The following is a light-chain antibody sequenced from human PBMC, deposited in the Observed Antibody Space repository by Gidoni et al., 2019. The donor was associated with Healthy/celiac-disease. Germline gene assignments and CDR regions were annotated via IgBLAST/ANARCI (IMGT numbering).Light chain of an antibody. Sequence: AIQLTQSPSSLSASVGDRVTITCRASQGIRNDLGWYQQKPGKAPKLLIYAASSLQSGVPSRFSGSGSGTDFTLTISSLQPEDFATYYRLQDYNYPRSFGQXTKLEIK. J-gene: IGKJ2*03. V-gene: IGKV1-6*01. CDR3: LQDYNYPRS. CDR1: QGIRND. CDR2: AAS.